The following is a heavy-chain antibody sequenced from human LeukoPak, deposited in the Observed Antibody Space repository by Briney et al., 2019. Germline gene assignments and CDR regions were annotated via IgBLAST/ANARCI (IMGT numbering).Heavy chain of an antibody. CDR1: GSTSRSKA. CDR3: ARDTDYYDSSGYYYGAFDI. D-gene: IGHD3-22*01. V-gene: IGHV3-30-3*01. Sequence: GGSLGPSCEAPGSTSRSKARPWVGRAQGKGLGWVAVISYDGSNKYYADSVKGRFTISRDNSKNTLYLQMNSLRAEDTAVYYCARDTDYYDSSGYYYGAFDIWGQGTMVTVSS. CDR2: ISYDGSNK. J-gene: IGHJ3*02.